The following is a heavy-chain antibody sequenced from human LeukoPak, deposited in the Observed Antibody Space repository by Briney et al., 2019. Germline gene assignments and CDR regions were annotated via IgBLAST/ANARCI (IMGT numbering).Heavy chain of an antibody. J-gene: IGHJ4*02. D-gene: IGHD2-21*02. Sequence: PGGSLRLSCATSGFTLRTSPMNWVRQAPGRGLEWVSHIGLTSGDIYYADSVEGRFTVSRDASKNSVHLELNNLRADDTAVYYCAKSLTALDYWGQGTLVTVSS. CDR1: GFTLRTSP. CDR2: IGLTSGDI. CDR3: AKSLTALDY. V-gene: IGHV3-21*05.